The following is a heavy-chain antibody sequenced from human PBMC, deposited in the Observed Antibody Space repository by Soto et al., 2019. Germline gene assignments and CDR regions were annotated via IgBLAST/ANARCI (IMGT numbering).Heavy chain of an antibody. Sequence: GSLRLSCAASGFTFSSYAMSWVRQAPGKGLEWVSAISGSGGSTYYADSVKGRFTISRDNSKNTLYLQMNSLRAEDTAVYYCAKGDTMIVVVITVFDYWGQGTLVTVSS. J-gene: IGHJ4*02. CDR2: ISGSGGST. D-gene: IGHD3-22*01. V-gene: IGHV3-23*01. CDR1: GFTFSSYA. CDR3: AKGDTMIVVVITVFDY.